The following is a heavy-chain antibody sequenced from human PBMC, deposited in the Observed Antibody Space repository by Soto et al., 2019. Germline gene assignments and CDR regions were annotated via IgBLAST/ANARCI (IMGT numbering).Heavy chain of an antibody. CDR3: ATCGYSGYDLPYYYYGMDV. CDR2: ISYDGSNK. D-gene: IGHD5-12*01. V-gene: IGHV3-30*03. CDR1: GFTFSSYG. Sequence: GGSLRLSCAASGFTFSSYGMHWVRQAPGKGLEWVAVISYDGSNKYYADSVKGRFTISRDNSKNTLYLQMNSLRAEDTAVYYCATCGYSGYDLPYYYYGMDVWGQGTTVTVSS. J-gene: IGHJ6*02.